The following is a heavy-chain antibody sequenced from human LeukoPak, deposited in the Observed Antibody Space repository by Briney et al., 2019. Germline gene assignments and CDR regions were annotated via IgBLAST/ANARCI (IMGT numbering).Heavy chain of an antibody. Sequence: GGPLRLSCAASGFTFSSSWMHWVRQVPGEGLLWVSSLSGDEKFIHYADSVKGRFTISRDNAKNTLYLQMNSLGVEDTAIYFCVGEVDSAMVYWGQGTLVTVSS. D-gene: IGHD5-18*01. CDR1: GFTFSSSW. J-gene: IGHJ4*02. CDR3: VGEVDSAMVY. V-gene: IGHV3-74*01. CDR2: LSGDEKFI.